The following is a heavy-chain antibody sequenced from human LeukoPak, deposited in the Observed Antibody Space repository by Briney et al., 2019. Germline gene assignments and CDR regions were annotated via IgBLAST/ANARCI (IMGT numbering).Heavy chain of an antibody. D-gene: IGHD4-11*01. V-gene: IGHV3-48*01. Sequence: GGSLRLSCAASGFTFGSYSMNWVRQAPGKGLEWASYISSSSSTIYYADSVKGRFTISRDNAKNSLYLQMNSLRAEDTAVYYCARGLTTVSGNWFDPWGQGTLVTVCS. CDR3: ARGLTTVSGNWFDP. CDR2: ISSSSSTI. CDR1: GFTFGSYS. J-gene: IGHJ5*02.